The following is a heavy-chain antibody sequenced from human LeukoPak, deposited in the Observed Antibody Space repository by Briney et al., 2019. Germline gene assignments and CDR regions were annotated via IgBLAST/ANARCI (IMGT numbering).Heavy chain of an antibody. CDR3: ARGKKGPREYYGMDV. V-gene: IGHV4-34*01. CDR2: INHSGST. J-gene: IGHJ6*02. Sequence: TLETLSLTCAVYGGSSSGYYWSWIRQPPGKGLEWIGEINHSGSTNYNPSLKSRVTMSVDTSKNQFSLKLNSVTAADTAVYYCARGKKGPREYYGMDVWGQGTTVTVSS. CDR1: GGSSSGYY.